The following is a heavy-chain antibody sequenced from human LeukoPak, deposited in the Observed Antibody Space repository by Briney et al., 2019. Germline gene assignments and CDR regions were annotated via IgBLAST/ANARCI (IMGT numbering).Heavy chain of an antibody. J-gene: IGHJ3*02. CDR1: KDTFNNFP. Sequence: ASVKVSCKASKDTFNNFPISWVRQAPGQGLEWMGGIIPIFRSANYAQKFQGRVTITADESTSTAYMELSSLRSEDTAVYYCAADARPYRRDAFDIWGQGTMVTVSS. CDR3: AADARPYRRDAFDI. D-gene: IGHD4-11*01. V-gene: IGHV1-69*13. CDR2: IIPIFRSA.